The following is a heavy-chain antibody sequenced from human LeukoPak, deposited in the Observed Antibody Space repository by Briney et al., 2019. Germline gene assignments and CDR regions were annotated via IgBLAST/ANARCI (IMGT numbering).Heavy chain of an antibody. CDR2: MYYSGST. D-gene: IGHD6-13*01. Sequence: SETLSLTCTVSGGSISSGDYYWSCIREPPGKGLEWIGYMYYSGSTYYNPSLKSRVTISVDTSKNQFSLKLSSVTAAATAAYYCARDLTEASSWDSQGPPYGMDVWGQGTTVTVSS. CDR3: ARDLTEASSWDSQGPPYGMDV. CDR1: GGSISSGDYY. J-gene: IGHJ6*02. V-gene: IGHV4-30-4*01.